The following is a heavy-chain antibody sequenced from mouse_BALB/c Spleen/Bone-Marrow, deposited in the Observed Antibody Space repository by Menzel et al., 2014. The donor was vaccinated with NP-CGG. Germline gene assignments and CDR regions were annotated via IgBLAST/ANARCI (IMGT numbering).Heavy chain of an antibody. CDR1: GFNIKDTY. D-gene: IGHD2-14*01. Sequence: EVQRVESGAELVKPGASVKLSCTAPGFNIKDTYMHWVKQRPEQGLEWIGRIDPANGNTKYDPKFQGKATITADTSSNTAYLQLSSLTSEDTAVYYCARYRYDYYAMDYWGQGTSVTVSS. CDR3: ARYRYDYYAMDY. J-gene: IGHJ4*01. CDR2: IDPANGNT. V-gene: IGHV14-3*02.